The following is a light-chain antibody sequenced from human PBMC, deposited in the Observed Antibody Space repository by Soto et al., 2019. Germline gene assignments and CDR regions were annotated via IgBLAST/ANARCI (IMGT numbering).Light chain of an antibody. V-gene: IGLV2-14*03. CDR2: DVT. J-gene: IGLJ2*01. CDR3: SSYTSSRTLV. Sequence: QYVLTQPASVSGSPGQSITISCTGTSSDVGGYNYVSWYQQHPGKVPKLIIYDVTNRPSGASDRFFGSKSGNTASLTISGLQAEDEADYYCSSYTSSRTLVFGGGTKLTVL. CDR1: SSDVGGYNY.